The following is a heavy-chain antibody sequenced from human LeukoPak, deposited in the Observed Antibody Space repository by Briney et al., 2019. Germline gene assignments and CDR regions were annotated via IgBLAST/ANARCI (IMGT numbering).Heavy chain of an antibody. CDR2: ISSNGGST. Sequence: GGPLRLSCAASGFTFSSYAMHWVRQAPGKGLEYVSAISSNGGSTYYANSVKGRFTISRDNSKNTLYLQMGSLRAEDMAVYYCARDYSSGWYGFDYWGQGTLVTVSS. D-gene: IGHD6-19*01. CDR3: ARDYSSGWYGFDY. V-gene: IGHV3-64*01. CDR1: GFTFSSYA. J-gene: IGHJ4*02.